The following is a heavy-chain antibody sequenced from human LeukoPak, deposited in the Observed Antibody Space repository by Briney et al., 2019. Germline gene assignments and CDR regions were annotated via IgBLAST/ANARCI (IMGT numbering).Heavy chain of an antibody. D-gene: IGHD2-21*01. CDR1: GFTFRNHA. CDR2: ITGNGGST. J-gene: IGHJ6*02. CDR3: ARGGDLDV. Sequence: PGESLRLSCAGSGFTFRNHAMTWIRQAPGKGLEWVSTITGNGGSTYYADSVKGRFTISRSNAKNTVYLQMNRLRSEDTAVYFCARGGDLDVWGQGATVTVSS. V-gene: IGHV3-23*01.